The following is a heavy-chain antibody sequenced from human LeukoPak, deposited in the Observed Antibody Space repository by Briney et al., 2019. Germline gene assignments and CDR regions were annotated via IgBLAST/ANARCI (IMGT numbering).Heavy chain of an antibody. Sequence: ASVKLSCKASGYTGTSCSMHWFRQAPGQGLEWMGWINPNSGGTNYAQKFQGRVTMTSNTSISTDYMELSSLRSDDTAGYYCANYVWGHGVAGTGYWGQGTLVTVSS. V-gene: IGHV1-2*02. D-gene: IGHD6-19*01. CDR3: ANYVWGHGVAGTGY. CDR1: GYTGTSCS. CDR2: INPNSGGT. J-gene: IGHJ4*02.